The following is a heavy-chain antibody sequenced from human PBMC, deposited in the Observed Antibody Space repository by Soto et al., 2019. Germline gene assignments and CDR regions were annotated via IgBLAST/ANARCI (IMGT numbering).Heavy chain of an antibody. Sequence: VQLVESGGGLVQPGGSLRLSCVASGFTLSSYWMGWVRQAPGKGLEWLANIKQDGSENYYVDSVKGRFTISRDNAKNSLYLQMNSLRAEDTALYYCTRTISALPGDDYWGQGTLVTVSS. CDR3: TRTISALPGDDY. CDR1: GFTLSSYW. D-gene: IGHD4-17*01. J-gene: IGHJ4*02. CDR2: IKQDGSEN. V-gene: IGHV3-7*01.